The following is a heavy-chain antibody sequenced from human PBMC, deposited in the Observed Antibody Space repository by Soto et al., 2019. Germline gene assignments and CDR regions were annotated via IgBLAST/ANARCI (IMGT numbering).Heavy chain of an antibody. V-gene: IGHV4-30-4*01. D-gene: IGHD3-10*01. Sequence: SETLSLTCTVSGGSISSADYYWSWIRQPPGKGLEWIGSIYYSGSTYYNPSLKSRLTISVDTSKNQFSLKLSSVTAADTAVYSRARVRGSGSYWGYYFDYWGQGTLVTVSS. CDR3: ARVRGSGSYWGYYFDY. CDR2: IYYSGST. J-gene: IGHJ4*02. CDR1: GGSISSADYY.